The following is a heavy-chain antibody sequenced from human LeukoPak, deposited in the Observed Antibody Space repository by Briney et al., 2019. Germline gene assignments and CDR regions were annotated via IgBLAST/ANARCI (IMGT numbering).Heavy chain of an antibody. D-gene: IGHD3-9*01. CDR1: GFTFSSYS. Sequence: GGSLRLSCAASGFTFSSYSMNWVRQAPGKGLEWVSYISSSSSTIYYADSVKGRFTISRDNAKNSLYLQMNSLRAEDTAVYCCARDLDYDILTGFGEKNFDYWGQGTLVTVSS. J-gene: IGHJ4*02. V-gene: IGHV3-48*01. CDR3: ARDLDYDILTGFGEKNFDY. CDR2: ISSSSSTI.